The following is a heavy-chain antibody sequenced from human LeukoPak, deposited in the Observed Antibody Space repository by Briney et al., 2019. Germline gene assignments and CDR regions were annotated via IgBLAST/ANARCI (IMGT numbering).Heavy chain of an antibody. CDR1: GGSISSSSYY. V-gene: IGHV4-39*01. CDR3: ARLVGSSWYHEVLLGRDY. D-gene: IGHD6-13*01. J-gene: IGHJ4*02. Sequence: SETLSLTCTVSGGSISSSSYYWGWIRQPPGKGLEWIGYIYYRGSTYYNPSLKSRVTISVDTSKNQFSLKLSSATAADTAVYYCARLVGSSWYHEVLLGRDYWGQGTLVTVSS. CDR2: IYYRGST.